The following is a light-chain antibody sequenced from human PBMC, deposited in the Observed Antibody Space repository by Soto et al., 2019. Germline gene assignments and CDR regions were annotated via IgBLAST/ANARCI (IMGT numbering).Light chain of an antibody. J-gene: IGKJ3*01. V-gene: IGKV3-15*01. CDR3: QQYNSWPAVT. CDR2: GAS. Sequence: EIAMTQSPATLSVSPGERATLSCRASQSVYNNSACYQQKPGQAPRLLIYGASTRATGIPARFSGSGSGTEFTLTISSLQSEDFAVYYCQQYNSWPAVTFGRGTKVDI. CDR1: QSVYNN.